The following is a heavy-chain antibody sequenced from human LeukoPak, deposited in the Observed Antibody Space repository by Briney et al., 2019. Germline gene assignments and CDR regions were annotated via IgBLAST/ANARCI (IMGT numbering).Heavy chain of an antibody. Sequence: ASVKVSCKASGYIFTSYGISWVRQAPGQGPEWMGWISGYNGHTKYVQKLQGRVTMTTDTSTSTAYMELRSLRSDDTAVYFCARDNSVGDYAWWFDPWGQGTLVTVSS. CDR2: ISGYNGHT. D-gene: IGHD1-26*01. V-gene: IGHV1-18*01. CDR1: GYIFTSYG. CDR3: ARDNSVGDYAWWFDP. J-gene: IGHJ5*02.